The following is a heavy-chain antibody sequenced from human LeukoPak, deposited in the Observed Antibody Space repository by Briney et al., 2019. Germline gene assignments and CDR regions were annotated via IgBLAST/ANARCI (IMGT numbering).Heavy chain of an antibody. D-gene: IGHD3-10*01. CDR2: IRYDGSNK. V-gene: IGHV3-30*02. J-gene: IGHJ5*02. CDR3: AKDFDGSGSYSPPHWFDP. CDR1: GFTFSSYG. Sequence: GGSLRLSCAASGFTFSSYGMHWVRQAPGKGLEWVAFIRYDGSNKYYADSVKGRFTISRDNSKNTLYLQMNSLRAEDTAVYYCAKDFDGSGSYSPPHWFDPWGQGTLVTVSS.